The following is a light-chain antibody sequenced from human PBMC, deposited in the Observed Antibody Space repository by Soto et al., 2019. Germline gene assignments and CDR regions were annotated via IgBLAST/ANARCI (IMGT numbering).Light chain of an antibody. V-gene: IGKV1-12*01. Sequence: DIQMTQSPSSVSAFVGDRVTITCRASQGISRSLAWYQQKSGEAPKLLIYAASLLQSGVPSRFSGRGSGTDFTLTITRLQPEDFATYYCQQANSFPFTFGLGTKVEIK. J-gene: IGKJ3*01. CDR1: QGISRS. CDR3: QQANSFPFT. CDR2: AAS.